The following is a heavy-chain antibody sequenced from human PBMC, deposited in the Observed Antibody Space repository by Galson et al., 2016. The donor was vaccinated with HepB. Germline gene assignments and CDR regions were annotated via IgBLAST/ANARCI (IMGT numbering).Heavy chain of an antibody. CDR1: GFTFSDYT. Sequence: CAASGFTFSDYTMHWIRQAPGQAPGEGLEWVAVISEDGTQKYLADSVKGRFTISRDNSRSILYLQMNSLRREDTAIYYCARSVSSAWHTFDSWGQGTLVPVSS. V-gene: IGHV3-30*04. J-gene: IGHJ4*02. D-gene: IGHD6-25*01. CDR3: ARSVSSAWHTFDS. CDR2: ISEDGTQK.